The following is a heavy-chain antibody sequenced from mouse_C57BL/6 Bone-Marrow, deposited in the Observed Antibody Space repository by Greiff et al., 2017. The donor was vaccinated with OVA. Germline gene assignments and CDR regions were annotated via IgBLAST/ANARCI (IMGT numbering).Heavy chain of an antibody. J-gene: IGHJ2*01. D-gene: IGHD2-1*01. V-gene: IGHV5-4*01. CDR2: ISDGGSYT. CDR1: GFTFSSYA. CDR3: ARDLNYPLDY. Sequence: DVKLVESGGGLVKPGGSLKLSCAASGFTFSSYAMSWVRQTPEKRLEWVATISDGGSYTYYPDNVKGRFTISRDNAKNNLYLQMSHLKSEDTAMYYCARDLNYPLDYWGQGTTLTVSS.